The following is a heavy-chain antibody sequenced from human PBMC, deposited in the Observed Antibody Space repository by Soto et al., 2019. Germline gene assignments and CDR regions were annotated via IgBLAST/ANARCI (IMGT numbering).Heavy chain of an antibody. CDR1: GFTFSYYW. J-gene: IGHJ6*02. D-gene: IGHD3-10*01. V-gene: IGHV3-74*01. CDR3: ARDSLYGSGTYYNSRTYYYYGMDV. CDR2: IHSDGSST. Sequence: PGGSLRLSCAASGFTFSYYWMHWVRQAPGQGLVWVSRIHSDGSSTTYADSVKGRFTISRDNAKNSLYLQMNSLRAEDTAVYYCARDSLYGSGTYYNSRTYYYYGMDVWGQGTTVTVSS.